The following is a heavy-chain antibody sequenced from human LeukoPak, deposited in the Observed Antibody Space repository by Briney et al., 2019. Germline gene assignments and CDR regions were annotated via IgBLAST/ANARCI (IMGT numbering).Heavy chain of an antibody. CDR2: ISYDGSNK. CDR1: GFTFSSYG. CDR3: AKGETTVTTGDYFDY. D-gene: IGHD4-17*01. V-gene: IGHV3-30*18. Sequence: GGSLRLSCAASGFTFSSYGMHWVRQAPGKGLEWVAVISYDGSNKYYADSVKGRFTISRDNSKNTLYLQMNSLRAEDTAVYYCAKGETTVTTGDYFDYWGQGTLVTVSS. J-gene: IGHJ4*02.